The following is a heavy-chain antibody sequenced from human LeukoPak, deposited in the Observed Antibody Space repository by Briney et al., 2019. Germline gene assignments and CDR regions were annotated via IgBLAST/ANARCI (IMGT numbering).Heavy chain of an antibody. CDR2: ISAYNGNT. Sequence: ASVRVSCKASGYTFTSYGISWVRQAPGQGLEWMGWISAYNGNTNYAQKLQGRVTMTTDTSTSTAYMELRSLRSDDTAVYYCARGTRDIVVVPAAIRFDPWGQGTLVTVSS. CDR1: GYTFTSYG. J-gene: IGHJ5*02. D-gene: IGHD2-2*01. V-gene: IGHV1-18*01. CDR3: ARGTRDIVVVPAAIRFDP.